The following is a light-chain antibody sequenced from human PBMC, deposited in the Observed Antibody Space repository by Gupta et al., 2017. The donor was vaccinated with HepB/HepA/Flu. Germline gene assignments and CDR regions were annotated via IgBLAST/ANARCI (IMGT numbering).Light chain of an antibody. Sequence: EIVLTQSPATLSLSPGERATLSCRASQSASSYLAWYQQKPGQAPRLLIYDASNRATGIPVRFSGSGSGTEFTLTISSLEPEDFAVYYCQQRSNWPHTFGGGTKVDIK. V-gene: IGKV3-11*01. CDR1: QSASSY. J-gene: IGKJ4*01. CDR2: DAS. CDR3: QQRSNWPHT.